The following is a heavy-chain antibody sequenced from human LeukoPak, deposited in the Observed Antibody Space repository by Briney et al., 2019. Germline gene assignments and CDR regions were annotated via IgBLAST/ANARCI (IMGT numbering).Heavy chain of an antibody. CDR1: GGTFSSYA. D-gene: IGHD6-13*01. CDR2: IIPILGIA. J-gene: IGHJ4*02. V-gene: IGHV1-69*04. CDR3: ARDGYSSSWGSGFDY. Sequence: VASVKVSCKASGGTFSSYAISWVRQAPGQGLEWMGRIIPILGIANYAQKLQGRVTMTTDTSTSTAYMELRSLRSDDTAVYYCARDGYSSSWGSGFDYWGQGTLVTVSS.